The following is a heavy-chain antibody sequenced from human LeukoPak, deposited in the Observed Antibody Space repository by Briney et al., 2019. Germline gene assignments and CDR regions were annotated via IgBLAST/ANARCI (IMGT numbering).Heavy chain of an antibody. Sequence: GASVKVSCKASGYTFTGYYMHWVRQAPGQGLEWMGWINPNSGGTNYAQKFQGRVTMTRDTSISTAYMELSRLRSDDTAVYYCARAPQRPYGSGKYDYWGQGTLVTVSS. CDR2: INPNSGGT. V-gene: IGHV1-2*02. CDR1: GYTFTGYY. D-gene: IGHD3-10*01. J-gene: IGHJ4*02. CDR3: ARAPQRPYGSGKYDY.